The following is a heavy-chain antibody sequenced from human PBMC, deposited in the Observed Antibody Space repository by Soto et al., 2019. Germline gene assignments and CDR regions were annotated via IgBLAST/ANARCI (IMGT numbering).Heavy chain of an antibody. D-gene: IGHD3-22*01. CDR3: ARSPGVVADAFDI. CDR1: GFTFSSYA. J-gene: IGHJ3*02. CDR2: ISYDGSNK. V-gene: IGHV3-30-3*01. Sequence: PGGSLRLSCAASGFTFSSYAIHWVRQAPGKGLEWVADISYDGSNKYYADSVKGRFTISRDNSKNTLYLQMNSLRAEDTAVYYCARSPGVVADAFDIWGQGTMVTVSS.